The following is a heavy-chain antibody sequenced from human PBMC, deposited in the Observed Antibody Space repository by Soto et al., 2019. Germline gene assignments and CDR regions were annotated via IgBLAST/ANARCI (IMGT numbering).Heavy chain of an antibody. V-gene: IGHV3-30*18. J-gene: IGHJ6*02. D-gene: IGHD2-2*01. CDR2: ISYDGSNK. Sequence: QVQLVESGGGVVQPGRSLRLSCAASGFTFSSYGMHWVRQAPGKGLEWVAVISYDGSNKYYADSVKGRFTISRDNSKNTLYLQMNSLRAEETAVYYCAKVVGYCSSTSCRYYYYGMDVWGQGTTVTVSS. CDR1: GFTFSSYG. CDR3: AKVVGYCSSTSCRYYYYGMDV.